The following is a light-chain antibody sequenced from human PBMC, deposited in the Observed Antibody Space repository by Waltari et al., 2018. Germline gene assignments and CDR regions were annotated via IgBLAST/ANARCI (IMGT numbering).Light chain of an antibody. V-gene: IGKV3-20*01. Sequence: EIMLTQPPGNLSLYPGERATPSCKARERVSKYLAWYQQKPGQAPRLLIYHASSRATGIPDRFSGSGSGTDFSLTISRLEPEDFAVYYCQHYVRLPATFGQGTNVEIK. CDR2: HAS. J-gene: IGKJ1*01. CDR1: ERVSKY. CDR3: QHYVRLPAT.